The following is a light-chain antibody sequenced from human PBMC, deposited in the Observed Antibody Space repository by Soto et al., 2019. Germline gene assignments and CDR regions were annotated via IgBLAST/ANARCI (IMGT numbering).Light chain of an antibody. CDR1: RGIGSD. V-gene: IGKV1-6*01. J-gene: IGKJ4*02. CDR3: QQYETFSGT. Sequence: SLSAYVGDRSTHTCRASRGIGSDLSWYQQKPGKAPKLLIYDASSLQRGVPSRFSGSGSGTNFTLTIASLQPDDFATYYCQQYETFSGTFGGGTKVDIK. CDR2: DAS.